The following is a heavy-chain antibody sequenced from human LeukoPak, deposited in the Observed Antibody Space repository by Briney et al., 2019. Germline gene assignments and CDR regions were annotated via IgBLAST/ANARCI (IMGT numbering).Heavy chain of an antibody. CDR2: INDDGSDT. D-gene: IGHD2-15*01. CDR1: GFTFKLYW. Sequence: GGSLRLSCAVSGFTFKLYWLHWVRQAPGKGPVWVSRINDDGSDTTYADSVKGRFTISRDDAKNMLFLQMNSLRAEDTAVYYCVRGGPSTWSWGQGTLVTVSS. CDR3: VRGGPSTWS. J-gene: IGHJ5*02. V-gene: IGHV3-74*01.